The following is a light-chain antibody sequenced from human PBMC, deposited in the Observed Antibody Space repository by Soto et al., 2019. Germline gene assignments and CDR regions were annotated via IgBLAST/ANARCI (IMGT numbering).Light chain of an antibody. CDR2: GAS. CDR3: QQYHDWPPST. CDR1: QSVSGRY. J-gene: IGKJ2*02. V-gene: IGKV3-20*01. Sequence: EIVLTQSPGTLSLSPGERATLSCRASQSVSGRYLAWYQQKPGQAPRLLIYGASSRATGIPDRFSGSGSGTDFTLTISRLEPEDFAVYYCQQYHDWPPSTFGQGTKLDIK.